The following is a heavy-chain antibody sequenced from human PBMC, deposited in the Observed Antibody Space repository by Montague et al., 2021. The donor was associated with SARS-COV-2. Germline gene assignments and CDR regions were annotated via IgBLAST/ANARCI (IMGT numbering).Heavy chain of an antibody. CDR3: ARGIWFGELLTGYYYYGMDV. D-gene: IGHD3-10*01. CDR1: GDSVSSNSAA. J-gene: IGHJ6*02. CDR2: TYYRPKWYN. Sequence: YAISGDSVSSNSAAWNWIRQSPSRGLEWLGRTYYRPKWYNDYAVSVKSRITINPDTSKNQFSLQLNSVTPEDTAVYYCARGIWFGELLTGYYYYGMDVWGQGTTVTVSS. V-gene: IGHV6-1*01.